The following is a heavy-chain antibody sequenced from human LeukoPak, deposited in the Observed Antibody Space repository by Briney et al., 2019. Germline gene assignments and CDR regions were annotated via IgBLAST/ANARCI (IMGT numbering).Heavy chain of an antibody. CDR2: IYYSGST. CDR1: GGSISSYY. D-gene: IGHD6-13*01. J-gene: IGHJ5*02. V-gene: IGHV4-59*08. Sequence: SETLSLTCTVSGGSISSYYWSWIRQPPGKGLERIGYIYYSGSTNYNPSLKSRVTISVDTSKNQFSLKLSSVTAADTAVYYCARRYSSSWFDPWGQGTLVTVSS. CDR3: ARRYSSSWFDP.